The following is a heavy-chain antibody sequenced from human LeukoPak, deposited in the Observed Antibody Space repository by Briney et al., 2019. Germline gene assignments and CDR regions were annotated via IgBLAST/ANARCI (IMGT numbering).Heavy chain of an antibody. CDR3: SWELDVSFGRRLEH. V-gene: IGHV3-15*01. CDR2: LKSRGGGETA. Sequence: GGSLRLSCTVSGFNFNDAWMSWVRQAPGKGLEWVGRLKSRGGGETADYSAPVKGRFTVSRDDSQNTLYLQMNSLKIEDTAVYFCSWELDVSFGRRLEHWGQGTLVTVAS. J-gene: IGHJ5*02. D-gene: IGHD1-1*01. CDR1: GFNFNDAW.